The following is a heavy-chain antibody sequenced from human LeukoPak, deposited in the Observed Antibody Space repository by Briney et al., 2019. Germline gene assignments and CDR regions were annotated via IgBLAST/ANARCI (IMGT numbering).Heavy chain of an antibody. V-gene: IGHV3-23*01. CDR1: GFTFSSYA. Sequence: GGSLRLSCAASGFTFSSYAMSWVRQAPGKGLEWVSAISGSGGSTYYADSMKGRFTISRDNSKNTLYLQMNSLRVEDTAVYYCAKDRVGAILYFDYWGLGTLVTVSS. D-gene: IGHD1-26*01. CDR2: ISGSGGST. CDR3: AKDRVGAILYFDY. J-gene: IGHJ4*02.